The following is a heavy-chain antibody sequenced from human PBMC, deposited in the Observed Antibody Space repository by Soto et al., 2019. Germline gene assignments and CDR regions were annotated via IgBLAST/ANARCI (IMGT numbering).Heavy chain of an antibody. V-gene: IGHV4-59*11. J-gene: IGHJ4*02. CDR2: AYYSGST. Sequence: QVHLQESGPGLVKPSETLSLTCTVSGGSISTHYWSWIRLPPTKGLEWIGHAYYSGSTNYNPSLAGRVTISVDTSRNQFSLKLSSVTVADTAVYSCARDLHYYGSGRMGTFDYWGQGTLVTVSS. CDR1: GGSISTHY. D-gene: IGHD3-10*01. CDR3: ARDLHYYGSGRMGTFDY.